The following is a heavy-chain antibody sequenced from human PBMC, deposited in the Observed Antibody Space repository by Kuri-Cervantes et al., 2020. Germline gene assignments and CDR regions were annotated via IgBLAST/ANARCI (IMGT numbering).Heavy chain of an antibody. V-gene: IGHV3-23*01. CDR3: VKAVSYDYDDYWYLDV. Sequence: GESLKSSCAASGFTFSSYAMRWVRQAPWKGLEWVAAISGSGGYTYYADSVKGRFTTSRDNAKNSLYLQMNSLRPEDTALYYCVKAVSYDYDDYWYLDVWGKGTTVTVSS. D-gene: IGHD3-16*01. CDR2: ISGSGGYT. J-gene: IGHJ6*03. CDR1: GFTFSSYA.